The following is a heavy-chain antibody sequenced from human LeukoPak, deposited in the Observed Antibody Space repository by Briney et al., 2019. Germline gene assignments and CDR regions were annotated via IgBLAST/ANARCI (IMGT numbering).Heavy chain of an antibody. J-gene: IGHJ3*02. CDR2: INPSGGST. CDR1: GYAFTSYY. CDR3: ARDSLEAGDAFDI. Sequence: ASVKVSCKASGYAFTSYYMHWVRQAPGQGLDGMGIINPSGGSTSYAQKFQGRVTMTRDTSTSTVYMELSSLGSEDTAVYYCARDSLEAGDAFDIWGQGTMVTVSS. V-gene: IGHV1-46*01.